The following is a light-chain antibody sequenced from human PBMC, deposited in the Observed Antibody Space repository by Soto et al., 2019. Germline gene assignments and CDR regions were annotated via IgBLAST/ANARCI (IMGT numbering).Light chain of an antibody. J-gene: IGKJ5*01. CDR2: DSS. CDR1: QTVSSTY. Sequence: EIVLTQSPGTLSLSPGERATLSCRTSQTVSSTYFAWYQQRPGQAPRLLFSDSSTRATGIPDRFSCSGSGREFTLTISRLEPEDSAVYYCQQFGSSPSTFGQGTRL. V-gene: IGKV3-20*01. CDR3: QQFGSSPST.